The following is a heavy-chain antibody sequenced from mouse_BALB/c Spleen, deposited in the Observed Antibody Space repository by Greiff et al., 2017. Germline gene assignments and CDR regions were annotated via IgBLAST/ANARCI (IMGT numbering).Heavy chain of an antibody. CDR1: GFTFSSYA. CDR3: ARVCYDVWFAY. J-gene: IGHJ3*01. Sequence: EVKLVESGGGLVKPGGSLKLSCAASGFTFSSYAMSWVRQSPEKRLEWVAEISSGGSYTYYPDTVTGRFTISRDNAKNTLYLEMSSLRSEDTAMYYGARVCYDVWFAYWGQGTLVTVSA. CDR2: ISSGGSYT. V-gene: IGHV5-9-4*01. D-gene: IGHD2-12*01.